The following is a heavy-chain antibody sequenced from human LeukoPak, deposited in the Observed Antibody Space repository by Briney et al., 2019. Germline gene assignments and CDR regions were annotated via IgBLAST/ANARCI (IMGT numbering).Heavy chain of an antibody. CDR2: IYYSGST. CDR1: GGSISSYY. V-gene: IGHV4-59*12. CDR3: ARRGGVVSRRANWFDP. J-gene: IGHJ5*02. D-gene: IGHD2-2*01. Sequence: SETLSLTCTVSGGSISSYYWSWIRQPPGKGLEWIGYIYYSGSTNYNPSLKSRVIISVDTSKNQFSLKLSSVTAADTAVYYCARRGGVVSRRANWFDPWGQGTLVTVSS.